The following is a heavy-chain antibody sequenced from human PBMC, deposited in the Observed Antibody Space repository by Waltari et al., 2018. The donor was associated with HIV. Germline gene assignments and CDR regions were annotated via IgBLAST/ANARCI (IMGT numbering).Heavy chain of an antibody. CDR2: ISGSGGST. Sequence: RLSCAASGFTFRSYAMSWVRQAPGKGLEWVSAISGSGGSTYYADSVKGRFTISRDNSKNTLYLQMNSLRAEDTAVYYCAKLTYYFDSSGYYPRFYFDYWGQGTLGTVSS. J-gene: IGHJ4*02. V-gene: IGHV3-23*01. CDR3: AKLTYYFDSSGYYPRFYFDY. CDR1: GFTFRSYA. D-gene: IGHD3-22*01.